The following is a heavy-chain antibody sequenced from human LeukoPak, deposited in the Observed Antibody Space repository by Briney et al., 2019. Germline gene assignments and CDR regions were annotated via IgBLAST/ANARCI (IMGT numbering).Heavy chain of an antibody. D-gene: IGHD1-26*01. V-gene: IGHV3-7*01. CDR2: IKQDGSEK. CDR3: ARVSGSYWGWFDP. Sequence: PGGSLRLSCAASGFTFSSYWMNWVRQAPGKGLEWVANIKQDGSEKYYVDSVKGRLTISRDNAKNSLYLQMNSLRAEDTAVYYCARVSGSYWGWFDPWGQGTLVTVSS. CDR1: GFTFSSYW. J-gene: IGHJ5*02.